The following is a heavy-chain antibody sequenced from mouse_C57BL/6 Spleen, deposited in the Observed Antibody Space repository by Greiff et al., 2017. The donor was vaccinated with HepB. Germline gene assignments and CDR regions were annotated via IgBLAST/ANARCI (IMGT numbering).Heavy chain of an antibody. Sequence: VMLVESGPGLVQPSQSLSITCTVSGFSLTSYGVHWVRQSPGKGLEWLGVIWSGGSTDYNAAFISRLSISKDNSKSQVFFKMNSLQADDTAIYYCARVYDGSFAYWGQGTLVTVSA. CDR2: IWSGGST. V-gene: IGHV2-2*01. CDR3: ARVYDGSFAY. CDR1: GFSLTSYG. J-gene: IGHJ3*01. D-gene: IGHD2-3*01.